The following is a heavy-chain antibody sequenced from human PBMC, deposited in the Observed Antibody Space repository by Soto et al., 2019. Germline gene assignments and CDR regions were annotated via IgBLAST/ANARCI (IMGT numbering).Heavy chain of an antibody. Sequence: PGVSLRLSCAASGFGFTNSWMNWVRQAPGKGLEWVGRIKSKNDGGTTDYAAPVQGRFTISRDDSKTTIYLQMNSLKTEDTAVYYCTSAGQYCTSTTCKAYWGQGTPVTVSS. J-gene: IGHJ4*02. CDR3: TSAGQYCTSTTCKAY. CDR1: GFGFTNSW. CDR2: IKSKNDGGTT. V-gene: IGHV3-15*07. D-gene: IGHD2-2*01.